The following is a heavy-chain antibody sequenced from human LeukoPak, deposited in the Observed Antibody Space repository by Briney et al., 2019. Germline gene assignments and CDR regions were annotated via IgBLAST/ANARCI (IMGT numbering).Heavy chain of an antibody. CDR2: MNPNSGNT. CDR1: GYTFTSYD. J-gene: IGHJ1*01. Sequence: ASVKVSCKASGYTFTSYDINWVRQATGQGLEWMGWMNPNSGNTGYAQKFQGRVTMTRNTSISTAYMELSSLRSEDTAVYYCTRGGPVAGTHKYFQHWGQGTLVTISS. V-gene: IGHV1-8*01. D-gene: IGHD6-19*01. CDR3: TRGGPVAGTHKYFQH.